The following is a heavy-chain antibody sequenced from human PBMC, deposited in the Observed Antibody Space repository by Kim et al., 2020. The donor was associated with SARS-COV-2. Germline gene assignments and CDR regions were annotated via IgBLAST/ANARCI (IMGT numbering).Heavy chain of an antibody. CDR1: GFTFSSYA. CDR2: ISYDGSNK. J-gene: IGHJ6*02. Sequence: GGSLRLSCAASGFTFSSYAMHWVRQAPGKGLEWVAVISYDGSNKYYADSVKGRFTISRDNSKNTLYLQMNSLRAEDTAVYYCARAMGHHYDYYGMDVWGQGTTVTVSS. D-gene: IGHD2-8*01. CDR3: ARAMGHHYDYYGMDV. V-gene: IGHV3-30-3*01.